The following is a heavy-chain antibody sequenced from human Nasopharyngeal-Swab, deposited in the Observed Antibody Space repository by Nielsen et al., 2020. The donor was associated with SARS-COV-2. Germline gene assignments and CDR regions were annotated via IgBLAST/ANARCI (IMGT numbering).Heavy chain of an antibody. Sequence: GESLKISCAASGFTFSSYAMSWVRQAPGKGLEWVAVISYDGSNKYYADSVKGRFTISRDNSKNTLYLQMNSLRAEDTAVYYCARIDPLGRAFDIWGQGTMVTVSS. CDR2: ISYDGSNK. CDR1: GFTFSSYA. V-gene: IGHV3-30-3*01. D-gene: IGHD3-10*01. CDR3: ARIDPLGRAFDI. J-gene: IGHJ3*02.